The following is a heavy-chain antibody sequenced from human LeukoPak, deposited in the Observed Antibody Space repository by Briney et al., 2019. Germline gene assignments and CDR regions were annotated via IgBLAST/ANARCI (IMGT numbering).Heavy chain of an antibody. J-gene: IGHJ4*02. V-gene: IGHV3-48*04. CDR2: ISSSSGTI. CDR3: ARSPDGYSFGYLY. Sequence: PGGSLRLSCAASGFTFSDYNINWVRQAPGKGLEWVSYISSSSGTIYYADSVKGRFTISRDNAKNPLFLQMNSLRAEDTAVYYCARSPDGYSFGYLYWGQGTLVTVSS. CDR1: GFTFSDYN. D-gene: IGHD5-18*01.